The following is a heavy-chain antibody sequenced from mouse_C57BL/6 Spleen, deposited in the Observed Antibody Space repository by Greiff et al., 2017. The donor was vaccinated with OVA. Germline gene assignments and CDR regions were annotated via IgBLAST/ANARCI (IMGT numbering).Heavy chain of an antibody. CDR1: GYTFTSYW. Sequence: VQLQQPGAELVKPGASVKLTCKASGYTFTSYWMHWVKQRPGQGLEWIGMIHPNSGSTNYNEKFKSKATLTVDKSSSTAYLQLSILTSASSSVFYCARPLYGNYPDDGGQGTTLTVAS. J-gene: IGHJ2*01. D-gene: IGHD2-1*01. CDR3: ARPLYGNYPDD. CDR2: IHPNSGST. V-gene: IGHV1-64*01.